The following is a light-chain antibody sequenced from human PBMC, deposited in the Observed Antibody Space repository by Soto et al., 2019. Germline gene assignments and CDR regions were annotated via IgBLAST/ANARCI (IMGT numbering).Light chain of an antibody. J-gene: IGKJ5*01. CDR1: QTITNY. Sequence: DIQMTQSPSSLSASVGDTVTITCRASQTITNYLTWYQQKPGKAPKLLIYAASSLQSGVRSRFSGSGYGTDFTLTSSLLQPEDFATYYCQQSYTTLITFGQGTRLEI. CDR2: AAS. CDR3: QQSYTTLIT. V-gene: IGKV1-39*01.